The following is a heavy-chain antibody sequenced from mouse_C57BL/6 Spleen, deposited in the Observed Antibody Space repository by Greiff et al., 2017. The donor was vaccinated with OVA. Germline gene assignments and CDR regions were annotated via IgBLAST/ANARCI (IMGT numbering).Heavy chain of an antibody. CDR2: INPNNGGT. CDR3: ARNVYYEAWFAY. CDR1: GYTFTDYN. J-gene: IGHJ3*01. Sequence: VQLQQSGPELVKPGASVKMSCKASGYTFTDYNMHWVKQSHGKSLEWIGYINPNNGGTSYNQKFKGKATLTVNKSSSTAYMELRSLTSEDSAVYYCARNVYYEAWFAYWGQGTLVTVSA. V-gene: IGHV1-22*01. D-gene: IGHD2-3*01.